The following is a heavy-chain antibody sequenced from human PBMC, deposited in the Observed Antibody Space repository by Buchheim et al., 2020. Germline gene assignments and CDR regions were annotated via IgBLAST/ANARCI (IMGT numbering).Heavy chain of an antibody. CDR1: GFTFSSYG. CDR3: AKGATGYWFYYYGMDV. D-gene: IGHD3-9*01. CDR2: ISYDGSNK. Sequence: QVQLVESGGGVVQPGRSLRLSCAASGFTFSSYGMHWVRQAPGKGLEWVAVISYDGSNKYYADSVKGRFTISRDNSMNTLYLQMNSLRAEDTAVYYCAKGATGYWFYYYGMDVWGQGTT. V-gene: IGHV3-30*18. J-gene: IGHJ6*02.